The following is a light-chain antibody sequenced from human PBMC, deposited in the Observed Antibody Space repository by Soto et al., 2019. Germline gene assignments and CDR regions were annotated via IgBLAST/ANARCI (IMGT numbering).Light chain of an antibody. V-gene: IGKV1-5*03. CDR2: KAS. J-gene: IGKJ1*01. Sequence: DIQMNLSPSTLYTSVGDRVTITCRASQSISSWLAWYQQKPGKAPKLLIYKASSIESGVPSRFSGSGSGTEVTLTINSLQPDDFATYYCQQYNSCPWTFGQGTKVEIK. CDR1: QSISSW. CDR3: QQYNSCPWT.